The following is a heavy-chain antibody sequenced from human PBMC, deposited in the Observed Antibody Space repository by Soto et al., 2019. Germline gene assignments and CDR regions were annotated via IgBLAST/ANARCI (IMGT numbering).Heavy chain of an antibody. V-gene: IGHV4-39*01. D-gene: IGHD3-16*01. CDR3: ARHLYVTFDY. CDR2: IYYSGST. Sequence: QLQLQESGPGLVKPSETLSLTCTVSGDSIGSSSYYWGWIRQPPGKGLEWIGSIYYSGSTYYNPSLKSRVTIYGDTSKNQFSLRLRSVTAADTAVYYCARHLYVTFDYWGQGTLVTVSS. J-gene: IGHJ4*02. CDR1: GDSIGSSSYY.